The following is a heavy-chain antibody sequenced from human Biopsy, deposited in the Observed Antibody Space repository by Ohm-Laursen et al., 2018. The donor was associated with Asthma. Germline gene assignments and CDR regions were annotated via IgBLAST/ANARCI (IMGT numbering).Heavy chain of an antibody. J-gene: IGHJ4*02. V-gene: IGHV4-31*03. CDR2: IYYSGST. CDR1: GASISSGIYY. CDR3: ARAQDYYDSRGYYRSFDY. Sequence: SQTLSLIYTVSGASISSGIYYWSWIRQHPGKSLEWIGYIYYSGSTYYNPSLKSRVTISVDTSKNQFHLKLTSVTAADTALYYCARAQDYYDSRGYYRSFDYWGQGTLVTVSS. D-gene: IGHD3-22*01.